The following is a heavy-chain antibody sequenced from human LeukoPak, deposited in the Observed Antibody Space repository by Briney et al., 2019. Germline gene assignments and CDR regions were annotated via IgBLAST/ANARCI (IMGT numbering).Heavy chain of an antibody. CDR2: IYSSGSA. J-gene: IGHJ4*02. Sequence: PSETLSLTCTVSGDSISIYYWSWVRQPAGKGLEWIGRIYSSGSANCNPSLKNRVNMSVDTSKNQFSLNLTSVTAADTAVYYCARTRGGDYAHFDYWGQGTLVTVSS. CDR1: GDSISIYY. D-gene: IGHD4-17*01. CDR3: ARTRGGDYAHFDY. V-gene: IGHV4-4*07.